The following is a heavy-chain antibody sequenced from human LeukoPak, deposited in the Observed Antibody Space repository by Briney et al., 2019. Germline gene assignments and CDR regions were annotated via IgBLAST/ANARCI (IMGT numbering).Heavy chain of an antibody. CDR1: GFTFSSYA. CDR3: TKDRWELPKRNYMDV. V-gene: IGHV3-23*01. D-gene: IGHD1-26*01. Sequence: GGSLRLSCVASGFTFSSYAMSWVRQAPGKGLEWVSGISGSGVSGAGTYYADSVKGRFTIYRDNSKNTLYLQMNSLRAEDTAEYYCTKDRWELPKRNYMDVWGKGTTVTVSS. CDR2: ISGSGVSGAGT. J-gene: IGHJ6*03.